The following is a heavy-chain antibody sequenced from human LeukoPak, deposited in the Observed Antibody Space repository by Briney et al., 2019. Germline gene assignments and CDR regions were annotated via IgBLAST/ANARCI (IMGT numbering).Heavy chain of an antibody. V-gene: IGHV3-23*01. CDR1: GFTFSRYV. J-gene: IGHJ4*02. CDR3: AKDQYYYGSGSLDY. CDR2: ISTSAGTT. D-gene: IGHD3-10*01. Sequence: PGGSLRLSCAASGFTFSRYVMSWVRQAPGKGLEWVAGISTSAGTTNYADSAKGRFTISRDNSKNTLYLQMDSLRAEDTAVYYCAKDQYYYGSGSLDYWGQGTLVTVSS.